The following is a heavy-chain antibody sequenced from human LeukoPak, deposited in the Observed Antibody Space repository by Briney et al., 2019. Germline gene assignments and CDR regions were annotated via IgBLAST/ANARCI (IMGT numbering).Heavy chain of an antibody. Sequence: PSETLSLPCTVSGGSISSGAYFWSSICQHPGKGLVWIGRFYISGSTNYHPSLKSRVTMSVDTSKNQLSLRLNSVTAADTAVYYCARDFRLQSEGLFDYWGQGTLVTVSS. J-gene: IGHJ4*02. CDR1: GGSISSGAYF. D-gene: IGHD4-11*01. V-gene: IGHV4-39*07. CDR3: ARDFRLQSEGLFDY. CDR2: FYISGST.